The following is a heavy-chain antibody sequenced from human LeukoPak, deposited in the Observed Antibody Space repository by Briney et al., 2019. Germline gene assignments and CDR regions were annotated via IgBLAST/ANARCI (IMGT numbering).Heavy chain of an antibody. CDR1: GGSISSYY. J-gene: IGHJ4*02. CDR2: IYYSGST. Sequence: PSETLSLTCTVSGGSISSYYWSWIRQPPGKGLEWIGYIYYSGSTNYNPSLKSRVTISVDTSKNQFSLKLSSVTAADTAVYYCASNVDTAISVIDYWGQGTLVTVSS. V-gene: IGHV4-59*12. CDR3: ASNVDTAISVIDY. D-gene: IGHD5-18*01.